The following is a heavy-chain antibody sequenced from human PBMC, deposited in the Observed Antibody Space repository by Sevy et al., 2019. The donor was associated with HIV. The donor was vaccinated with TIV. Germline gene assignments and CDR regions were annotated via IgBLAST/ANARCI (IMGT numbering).Heavy chain of an antibody. V-gene: IGHV1-46*01. J-gene: IGHJ6*02. D-gene: IGHD2-21*02. CDR1: GYTFTSYY. CDR2: INPSGGST. CDR3: ARDGPIVVVTIRSYYYYGMDV. Sequence: ASVKVSCKASGYTFTSYYMHWVRQAPGQGLEWMGIINPSGGSTSYAQKFQGRVTMTRDTSTSTVYMELSSLRSEDTAVYYCARDGPIVVVTIRSYYYYGMDVWGQGTTVTVSS.